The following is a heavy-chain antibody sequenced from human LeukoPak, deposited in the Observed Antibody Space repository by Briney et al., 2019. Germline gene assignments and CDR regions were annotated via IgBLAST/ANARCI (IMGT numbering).Heavy chain of an antibody. CDR2: ISAYNGNT. CDR3: ARSLTMVRGVNRGPFRY. D-gene: IGHD3-10*01. Sequence: GGSLRLSCAASGFTFTSYGISWVRQAPGQGLEWMGWISAYNGNTNYAQKLQGRVTMTTDTSTSTAYMELRSLRSDDTAVYYCARSLTMVRGVNRGPFRYWGQGTLVTVSS. J-gene: IGHJ4*02. V-gene: IGHV1-18*01. CDR1: GFTFTSYG.